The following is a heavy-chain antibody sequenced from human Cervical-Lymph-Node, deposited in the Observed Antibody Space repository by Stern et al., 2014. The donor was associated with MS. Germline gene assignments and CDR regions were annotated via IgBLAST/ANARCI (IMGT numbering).Heavy chain of an antibody. Sequence: VQLVESGGGVVQPGRSLRLSCVGSGFTFCSYGMHCVRQGPAKGLEWVALIWYDGSNNYYSDSVKGRFTISIDNSKHTLSLHINSLRAEDTAVYYCARDAMYSGSYPDYWGRGTLVTVSS. CDR1: GFTFCSYG. CDR2: IWYDGSNN. CDR3: ARDAMYSGSYPDY. J-gene: IGHJ4*02. D-gene: IGHD1-26*01. V-gene: IGHV3-33*01.